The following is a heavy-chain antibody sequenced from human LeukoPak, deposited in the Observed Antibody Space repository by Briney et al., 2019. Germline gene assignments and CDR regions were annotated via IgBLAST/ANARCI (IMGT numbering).Heavy chain of an antibody. Sequence: SETLSLTCTVSGGSISSYYWSWVRQPPGKGLEWIGEMYHSGSTNYNPSLQSRVTISVDKSKNQFSLKLSSVTAADTAVYFCARDLGTAGRPNDNWGRGTLVTVSS. CDR3: ARDLGTAGRPNDN. J-gene: IGHJ4*02. CDR1: GGSISSYY. CDR2: MYHSGST. D-gene: IGHD2-21*02. V-gene: IGHV4-59*12.